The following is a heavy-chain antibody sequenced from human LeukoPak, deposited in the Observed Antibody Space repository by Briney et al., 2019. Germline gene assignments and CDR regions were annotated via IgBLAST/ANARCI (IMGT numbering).Heavy chain of an antibody. D-gene: IGHD2-15*01. CDR3: WVVAAPIDY. Sequence: PSETLSLTCTVSGGSISNYYWSWIRQPPGKGLEWVGRIKSKTDGGTTDYAAPVKGRFTISRDDSKNTLYLQMNSLKTEDTAVYYCWVVAAPIDYWGQGTLVTVSS. J-gene: IGHJ4*02. V-gene: IGHV3-15*01. CDR1: GGSISNYY. CDR2: IKSKTDGGTT.